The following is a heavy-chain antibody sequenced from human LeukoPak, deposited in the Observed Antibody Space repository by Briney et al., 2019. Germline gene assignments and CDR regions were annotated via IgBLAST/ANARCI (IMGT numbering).Heavy chain of an antibody. Sequence: GGSLRLSCAASGFTFSSYAMHWVRQAPGKGLEWVAVISYDGSNKYYADSVKGRFTISRDNSKNTLYLQMNSLRAEDTAVYYCLFMGDAFDIWGQGTMVTVSS. CDR2: ISYDGSNK. V-gene: IGHV3-30-3*01. D-gene: IGHD3-10*01. CDR3: LFMGDAFDI. CDR1: GFTFSSYA. J-gene: IGHJ3*02.